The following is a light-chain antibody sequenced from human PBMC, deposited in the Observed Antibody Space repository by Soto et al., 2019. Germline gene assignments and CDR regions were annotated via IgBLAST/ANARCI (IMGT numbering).Light chain of an antibody. Sequence: QSVLTQPRSVSGSPGQSVTISCTGTSSDVGGYNYVSWYQQHPGKAPKLMIYDVSKRPSGVPDRFSGSKSGNTASLTISGLQAEDEADYYCCSYAGSYTLVFGGGTKLTV. V-gene: IGLV2-11*01. CDR3: CSYAGSYTLV. CDR1: SSDVGGYNY. J-gene: IGLJ2*01. CDR2: DVS.